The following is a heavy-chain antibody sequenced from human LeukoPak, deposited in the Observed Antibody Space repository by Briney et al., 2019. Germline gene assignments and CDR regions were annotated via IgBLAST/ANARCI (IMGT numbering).Heavy chain of an antibody. V-gene: IGHV3-23*01. CDR1: GFTFSRHG. CDR3: ARSFGGTYWFFDY. Sequence: GGSLRLSCAVSGFTFSRHGMGWVRQAPGKGLEWVAGITDNGGDRNYGDSVKGRFTISRDNAKNSLYLQMDNLRDEDTAVYYCARSFGGTYWFFDYWGQGTPVTVSS. CDR2: ITDNGGDR. J-gene: IGHJ4*02. D-gene: IGHD3-16*01.